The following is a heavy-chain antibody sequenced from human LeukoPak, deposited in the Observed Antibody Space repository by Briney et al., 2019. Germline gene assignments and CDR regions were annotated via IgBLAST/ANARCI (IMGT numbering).Heavy chain of an antibody. Sequence: PGGSLRLSCAASGFTFSSYWMSWVRQAPGKGLEWVAYIRTSSGGIYYAASVKGRFTISTDTAKNSLYLEMNNLRDGDTAVYYCARDDSWAFDYWGQGTLVTVSS. D-gene: IGHD2-21*02. J-gene: IGHJ4*02. CDR3: ARDDSWAFDY. CDR1: GFTFSSYW. CDR2: IRTSSGGI. V-gene: IGHV3-48*02.